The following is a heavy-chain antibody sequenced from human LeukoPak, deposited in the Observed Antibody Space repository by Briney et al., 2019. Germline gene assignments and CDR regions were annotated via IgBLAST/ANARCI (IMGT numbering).Heavy chain of an antibody. V-gene: IGHV3-23*01. J-gene: IGHJ4*02. CDR3: AKDVSYYYGSGTPGYFDY. CDR1: GFTFSSYA. D-gene: IGHD3-10*01. CDR2: ISGSGGST. Sequence: GGSLRLSCAASGFTFSSYAMSWVRQAPGKGLEWVSAISGSGGSTYYADSVKGRFTISRDNSKNTLYLQMNSLRAEDTAVYYCAKDVSYYYGSGTPGYFDYWGQGTLVTVSS.